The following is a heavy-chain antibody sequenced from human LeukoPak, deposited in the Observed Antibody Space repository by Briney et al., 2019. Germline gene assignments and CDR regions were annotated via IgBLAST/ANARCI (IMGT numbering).Heavy chain of an antibody. CDR1: GYTFTGYY. CDR3: ARVGSVAAAGTGGVY. Sequence: ASVKVSCKASGYTFTGYYMHWVRQAPGQGLEWMGWINPNSGGTNYAQKFEGRVTMTRDKSISTAYMELSRLRSDDTAVYYCARVGSVAAAGTGGVYWGQGTLVTVSS. D-gene: IGHD6-13*01. J-gene: IGHJ4*02. V-gene: IGHV1-2*02. CDR2: INPNSGGT.